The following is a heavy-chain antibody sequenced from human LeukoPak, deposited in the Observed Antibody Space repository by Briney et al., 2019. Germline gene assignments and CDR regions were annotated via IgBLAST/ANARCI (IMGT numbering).Heavy chain of an antibody. CDR2: IIPIFGTA. CDR1: GGTFSSYA. V-gene: IGHV1-69*06. Sequence: SVKVSCKASGGTFSSYAISWVRQAPGQGLEWMGGIIPIFGTANYAQKFQGRVTITADKSTSTAYMELSSLRSEDTAVYYCAHYGDYLSSRLRDAFDIWGQGTMVTVSS. CDR3: AHYGDYLSSRLRDAFDI. J-gene: IGHJ3*02. D-gene: IGHD4-17*01.